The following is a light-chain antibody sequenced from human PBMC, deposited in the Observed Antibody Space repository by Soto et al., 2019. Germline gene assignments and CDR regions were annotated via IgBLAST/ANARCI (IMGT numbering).Light chain of an antibody. Sequence: QSALTQPASVSGSPGQSITISCTGTSSDVGGYNYVSWYQQHPGKAPKLMIYEVRNRPSGVSNRFSGSKSGNTASLTISGLQAEDEAYYYCSSYTSSSTRVFGGGTKVTVL. CDR2: EVR. V-gene: IGLV2-14*01. J-gene: IGLJ3*02. CDR3: SSYTSSSTRV. CDR1: SSDVGGYNY.